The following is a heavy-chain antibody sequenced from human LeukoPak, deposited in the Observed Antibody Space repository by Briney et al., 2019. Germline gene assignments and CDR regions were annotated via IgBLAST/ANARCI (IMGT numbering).Heavy chain of an antibody. D-gene: IGHD5-18*01. CDR2: ISGSGGST. CDR3: AKEIAYTAMDPYYFDY. J-gene: IGHJ4*02. Sequence: GGSLRLSCAASGCTFSSYAMSWVRKPPGKGQEWDSVISGSGGSTYYADPVKGRFTISRDNSKNTLYLQMNSLRAEDTAVYYCAKEIAYTAMDPYYFDYWGQGTLATVSS. CDR1: GCTFSSYA. V-gene: IGHV3-23*01.